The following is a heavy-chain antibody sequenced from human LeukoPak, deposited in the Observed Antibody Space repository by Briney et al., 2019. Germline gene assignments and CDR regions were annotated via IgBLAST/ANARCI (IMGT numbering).Heavy chain of an antibody. V-gene: IGHV3-13*04. CDR2: IGTVGDT. J-gene: IGHJ3*02. CDR1: GFTFSGYD. Sequence: GGSLRLSCAASGFTFSGYDFQWVRQATGRGLEWVSAIGTVGDTHYLDSVKGRFTISRENAKNSLYLQMNNLSAGDTAVYYCARETGDVLLGAFGIWGQGTMVTVSS. D-gene: IGHD3-10*01. CDR3: ARETGDVLLGAFGI.